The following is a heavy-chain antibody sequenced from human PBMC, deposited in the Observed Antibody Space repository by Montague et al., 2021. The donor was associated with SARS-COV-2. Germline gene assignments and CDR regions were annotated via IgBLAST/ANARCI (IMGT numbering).Heavy chain of an antibody. CDR2: IGDRGRT. CDR3: ARGGGFRNHFGSGSLHY. Sequence: SETLSLTCAVYGGSFSGYYWTWIRQPPGKGLEWIGEIGDRGRTTYNPSLKSRVAISSDTPKNQFSLNLTSVTAADAAVYYCARGGGFRNHFGSGSLHYWGQGTLVTVSS. D-gene: IGHD3-10*01. V-gene: IGHV4-34*01. CDR1: GGSFSGYY. J-gene: IGHJ4*02.